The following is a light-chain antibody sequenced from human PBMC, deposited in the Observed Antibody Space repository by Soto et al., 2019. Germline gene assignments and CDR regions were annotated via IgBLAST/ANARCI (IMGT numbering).Light chain of an antibody. CDR1: QSISSW. V-gene: IGKV1-5*01. CDR3: QQYNSYSWT. CDR2: DAS. J-gene: IGKJ1*01. Sequence: IQMTHSPFPPSASVGDRVTITFRASQSISSWLAWYQQKPGKAPKLLIYDASSLESGVPSRFSSSGSGTEFTLTISSLQPDDFATYYCQQYNSYSWTFGQGTKVDIK.